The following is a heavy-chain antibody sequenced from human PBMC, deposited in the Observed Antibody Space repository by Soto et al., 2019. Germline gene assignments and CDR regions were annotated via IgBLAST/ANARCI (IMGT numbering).Heavy chain of an antibody. CDR3: ARVSRGTTYFDY. CDR2: IYYSGST. J-gene: IGHJ4*02. Sequence: PSETLSLTCTVSGGSISSSSYYWGWIRQPPGKGLEWIGSIYYSGSTYYNPSLKSRVTISVDTSKNQFSLKLTSVTAADTALYYCARVSRGTTYFDYWGQGTLVTVSS. D-gene: IGHD4-17*01. CDR1: GGSISSSSYY. V-gene: IGHV4-39*07.